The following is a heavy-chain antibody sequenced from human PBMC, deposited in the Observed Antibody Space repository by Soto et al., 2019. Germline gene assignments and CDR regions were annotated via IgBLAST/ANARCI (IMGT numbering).Heavy chain of an antibody. Sequence: PWWSLRLSCSASVFTFSSYAMTWVRQAPGKGLEWVSAISGRGDSTYYADSVKGRFTISRDQSKNTLYLQMHSLRAEDTAVYFCAKERDNGADRYYFDDWGQGTLVTVSS. CDR3: AKERDNGADRYYFDD. CDR2: ISGRGDST. D-gene: IGHD2-8*01. V-gene: IGHV3-23*01. J-gene: IGHJ4*02. CDR1: VFTFSSYA.